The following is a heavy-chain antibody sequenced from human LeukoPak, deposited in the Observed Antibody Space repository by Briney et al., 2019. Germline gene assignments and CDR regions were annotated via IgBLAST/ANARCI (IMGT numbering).Heavy chain of an antibody. CDR3: AKDSSSWPLYYFDY. CDR2: ISSSGSTI. D-gene: IGHD6-13*01. CDR1: GFTFSDYY. Sequence: GGSLRLSCAASGFTFSDYYMSWIRQAPGKGLEWVSYISSSGSTIYYADSVKGRFTISRDNAKNSLYLQMNSLRAEDTALYYCAKDSSSWPLYYFDYWGQGTLVTVSS. J-gene: IGHJ4*02. V-gene: IGHV3-11*01.